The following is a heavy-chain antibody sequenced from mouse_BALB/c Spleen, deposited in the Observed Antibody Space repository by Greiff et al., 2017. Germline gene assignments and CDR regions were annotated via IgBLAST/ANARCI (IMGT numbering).Heavy chain of an antibody. J-gene: IGHJ1*01. D-gene: IGHD1-1*01. CDR2: IWAGGST. CDR3: ARDRNYYGSSYVWYFDV. V-gene: IGHV2-9*02. CDR1: GFSLTSYG. Sequence: QVQLQQSGPGLVAPSQSLSITCTVSGFSLTSYGVHWVRQPPGKGLEWLGVIWAGGSTNYNSALMSRLSISKDNSKSQVFLKMNSLQTDDTAMYYCARDRNYYGSSYVWYFDVWGAGTTVTVSS.